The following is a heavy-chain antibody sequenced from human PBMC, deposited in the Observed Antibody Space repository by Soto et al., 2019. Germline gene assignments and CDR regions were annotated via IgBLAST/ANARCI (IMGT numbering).Heavy chain of an antibody. J-gene: IGHJ6*02. CDR3: AKKVGARIYYYYGMDV. Sequence: PGGSLRLSCAASGFTFTSYAMSWVRQAPGKGLEWVSGLSGSGGTTYYADSVKGRFTISRDNSKNTLYLQMNSLRAEDTAVYYCAKKVGARIYYYYGMDVWGQGTTVTVSS. D-gene: IGHD1-26*01. CDR2: LSGSGGTT. CDR1: GFTFTSYA. V-gene: IGHV3-23*01.